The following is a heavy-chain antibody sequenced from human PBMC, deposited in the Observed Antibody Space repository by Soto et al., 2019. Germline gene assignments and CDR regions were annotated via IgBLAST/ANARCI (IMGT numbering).Heavy chain of an antibody. CDR2: IYHSGST. CDR1: GGSISSTNW. D-gene: IGHD4-17*01. J-gene: IGHJ4*02. CDR3: ATSALYFYGGIDY. V-gene: IGHV4-4*02. Sequence: PSETLSLTCAVSGGSISSTNWWSWVRQPPGKGLEWVGEIYHSGSTSYNPSLKSRVAISVDTSKNKFSLKLTSVTAADTAVYYCATSALYFYGGIDYWGPGTLVTVSS.